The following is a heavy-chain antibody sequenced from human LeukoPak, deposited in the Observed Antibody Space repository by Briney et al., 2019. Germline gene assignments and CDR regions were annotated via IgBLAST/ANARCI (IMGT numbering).Heavy chain of an antibody. J-gene: IGHJ4*02. CDR2: ITGSSGSI. V-gene: IGHV3-23*01. CDR1: GFSFSSNG. D-gene: IGHD3-16*01. CDR3: AKYDSGYFDY. Sequence: GGTLRLSCVASGFSFSSNGMSWVRRAPGKGLEWVSSITGSSGSIYYGDSVKGRFTISRDNSKNTLYLQMNSLRAEDTAVYYCAKYDSGYFDYWGQGTLVTVSS.